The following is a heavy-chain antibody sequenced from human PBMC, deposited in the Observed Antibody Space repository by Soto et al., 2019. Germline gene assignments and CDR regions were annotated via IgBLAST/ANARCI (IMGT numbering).Heavy chain of an antibody. D-gene: IGHD5-12*01. CDR3: ARDIRLLRDY. Sequence: EVQLLESGGGLVQPGGSLRLSCAASGFTFSGHAMSWVRQASGKGPEWLLGISGSGDTIYYADSVKGRFTISRDNSKNTVFLQMNSLRAEDTAIYYCARDIRLLRDYWGQGTQVTVSS. CDR2: ISGSGDTI. J-gene: IGHJ4*02. V-gene: IGHV3-23*01. CDR1: GFTFSGHA.